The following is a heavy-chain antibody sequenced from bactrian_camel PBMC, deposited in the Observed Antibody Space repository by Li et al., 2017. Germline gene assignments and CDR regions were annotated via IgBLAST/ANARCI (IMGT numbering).Heavy chain of an antibody. D-gene: IGHD1*01. V-gene: IGHV3S53*01. J-gene: IGHJ4*01. CDR1: TWHFGTGC. CDR2: IGSIGTT. Sequence: HVQLVESGGGSVQSGGSLRLSCATSTWHFGTGCLGRFREVPGRGREGVATIGSIGTTSYTDSVKGRFTISKDNAENTLYLQMSSLKPEDTAMYYCAADEDAPKRTCSLMSTYTYCGQGTQVTVS.